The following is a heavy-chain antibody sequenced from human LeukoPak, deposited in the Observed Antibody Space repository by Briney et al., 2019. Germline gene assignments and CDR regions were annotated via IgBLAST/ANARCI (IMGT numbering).Heavy chain of an antibody. Sequence: SETLSLTCAVYGGSFSGYYWSWLRQPPGKGLEWIGEINHSGSTNYNPSLKSRVTISVDTSKNQFSLKLGSVTAADTAVYYCARQSPMVRGVISDYYYYMDVWGKGTTVTVSS. V-gene: IGHV4-34*01. D-gene: IGHD3-10*01. CDR1: GGSFSGYY. CDR2: INHSGST. J-gene: IGHJ6*03. CDR3: ARQSPMVRGVISDYYYYMDV.